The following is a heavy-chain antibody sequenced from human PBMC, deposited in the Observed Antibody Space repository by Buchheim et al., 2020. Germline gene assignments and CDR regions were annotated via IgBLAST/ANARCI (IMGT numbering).Heavy chain of an antibody. CDR2: INQRGTEK. Sequence: EVQLVESGGGLVQPGGSLRLSCAASGFTFSDFWMNWVRQAPGKGLEWVASINQRGTEKYYVDSVKGRFTVSRDNGKNSLYLQMNNLRAEDTAVYYCAKDLAARPQIDYWGQGTL. CDR3: AKDLAARPQIDY. D-gene: IGHD6-6*01. J-gene: IGHJ4*02. CDR1: GFTFSDFW. V-gene: IGHV3-7*01.